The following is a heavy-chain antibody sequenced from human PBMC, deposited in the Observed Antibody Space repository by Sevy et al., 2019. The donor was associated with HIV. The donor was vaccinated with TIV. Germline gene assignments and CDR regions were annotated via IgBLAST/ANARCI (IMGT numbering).Heavy chain of an antibody. CDR2: ISVSAET. D-gene: IGHD6-6*01. CDR1: GFTFSKYA. Sequence: GGSLILSCAASGFTFSKYAMTWVRQAPGKGLEWVSTISVSAETYYADAVKGRFAISRDNSKNTLYLQFNSLGADDTAVYYCAQGSIAVSGIFDYWGQGTLVTVS. J-gene: IGHJ4*02. V-gene: IGHV3-23*01. CDR3: AQGSIAVSGIFDY.